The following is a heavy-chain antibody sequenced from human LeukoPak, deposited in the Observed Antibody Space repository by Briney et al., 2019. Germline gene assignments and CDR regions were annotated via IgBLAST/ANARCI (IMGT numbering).Heavy chain of an antibody. Sequence: SETLSLTCAVYGGSFSGYYWSWIRQPPGKRLEWIGEINHSGSTNYNPSLKSRVTISVDTSKNQFSLKLSSVTAADTAVYYCARIYSYGTYNWFDPWGQGTLVTVSS. V-gene: IGHV4-34*01. CDR3: ARIYSYGTYNWFDP. CDR2: INHSGST. CDR1: GGSFSGYY. D-gene: IGHD5-18*01. J-gene: IGHJ5*02.